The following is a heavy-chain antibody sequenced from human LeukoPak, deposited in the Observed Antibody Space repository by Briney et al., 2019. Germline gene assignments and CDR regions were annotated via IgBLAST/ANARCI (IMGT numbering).Heavy chain of an antibody. CDR3: ARDFTYQNQLLWFGELFPLDY. CDR1: GFTFSSYS. CDR2: ISSSSSYI. J-gene: IGHJ4*02. V-gene: IGHV3-21*01. Sequence: GGSLRLSXAASGFTFSSYSMNWVRQAPGKGLEWVSSISSSSSYIYYADSVKGRFTISRDNAKNSLYLQMNSLRAEDTAVYYCARDFTYQNQLLWFGELFPLDYWGQGTLVTVSS. D-gene: IGHD3-10*01.